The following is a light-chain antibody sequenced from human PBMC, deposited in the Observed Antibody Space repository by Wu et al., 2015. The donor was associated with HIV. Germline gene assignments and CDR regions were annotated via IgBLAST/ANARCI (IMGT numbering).Light chain of an antibody. Sequence: EIVLTQSPGTLSCSPGERATLSCRASQSVTSHLAWYQQKLGQAPRLLIYDASNRATGIPDRFSGSGSGTDFTLVISRLEPEDFAVYFCQQYGTSPSTFGGGTKVEIK. J-gene: IGKJ4*02. CDR3: QQYGTSPST. V-gene: IGKV3-20*01. CDR1: QSVTSH. CDR2: DAS.